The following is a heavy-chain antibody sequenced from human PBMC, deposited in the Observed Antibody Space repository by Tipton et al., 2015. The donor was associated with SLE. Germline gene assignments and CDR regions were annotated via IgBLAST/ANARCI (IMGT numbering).Heavy chain of an antibody. CDR3: ARDPKY. V-gene: IGHV4-39*07. CDR1: GGSITSNGVH. J-gene: IGHJ4*02. CDR2: IYYGGGT. Sequence: TLSLTCSVAGGSITSNGVHWAWIRQPPGKGLEWIGNIYYGGGTYYNPSLKSRVTISVDKSKNQFSLKLSSVTVADTAVYYCARDPKYWGQGTLVIVSP.